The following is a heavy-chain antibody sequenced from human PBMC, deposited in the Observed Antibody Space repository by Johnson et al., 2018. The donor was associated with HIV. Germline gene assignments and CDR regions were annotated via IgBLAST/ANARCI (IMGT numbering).Heavy chain of an antibody. CDR2: MSYDGSFQ. V-gene: IGHV3-30*01. CDR3: ARDVAAAKMDAFDT. D-gene: IGHD6-25*01. J-gene: IGHJ3*02. Sequence: QVQLVESGGGLVQPGGSLRLSCAASGFTFSNYAMSWVRQAPGKGLEWVAVMSYDGSFQDYADSVRGRFTISRDNSRSTLFLEMINLRDEDTALYYCARDVAAAKMDAFDTWGQGTMVIVSS. CDR1: GFTFSNYA.